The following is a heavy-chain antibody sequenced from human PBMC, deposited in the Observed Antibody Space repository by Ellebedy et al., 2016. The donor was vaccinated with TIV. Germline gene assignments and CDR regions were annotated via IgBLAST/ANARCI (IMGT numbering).Heavy chain of an antibody. D-gene: IGHD2-8*02. CDR3: TKRAENWRFFDS. Sequence: PGGSLRLSCAPSGFTFSSYSMGWVRQAPGKRPEWVPAVSESDGRTFCADFGKGRLTLSRDNSIDTLFLHMHSLRGEDTDVYYCTKRAENWRFFDSWGQGTMVTVSS. CDR2: VSESDGRT. J-gene: IGHJ4*02. CDR1: GFTFSSYS. V-gene: IGHV3-23*01.